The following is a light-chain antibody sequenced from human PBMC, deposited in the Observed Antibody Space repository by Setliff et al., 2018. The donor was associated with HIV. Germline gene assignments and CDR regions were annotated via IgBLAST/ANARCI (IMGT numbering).Light chain of an antibody. CDR2: DVS. Sequence: ALAQPASVSGSPGQSITIPCTGTSSDVGRYNYVSWYQQHPGKTPKLIIYDVSKWPSGVSNRFSASKSGNTASLTISGLQAEDEADYYCCSYTSISTYVFGTGTKVTVL. V-gene: IGLV2-14*03. CDR1: SSDVGRYNY. J-gene: IGLJ1*01. CDR3: CSYTSISTYV.